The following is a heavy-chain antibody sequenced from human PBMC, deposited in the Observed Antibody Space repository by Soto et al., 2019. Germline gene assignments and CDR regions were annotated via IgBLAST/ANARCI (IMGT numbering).Heavy chain of an antibody. CDR3: ARAVQRSSSSWYDY. J-gene: IGHJ4*02. CDR1: GGSISSYY. Sequence: SETLSLTCTVSGGSISSYYWSWIRQPPGKGLEWIGYIYYSGSTNYNPSLKSRVTISVDTSKNQFSLKLSSVTAADTAVYYCARAVQRSSSSWYDYWGQGTLVTVSS. V-gene: IGHV4-59*01. D-gene: IGHD6-13*01. CDR2: IYYSGST.